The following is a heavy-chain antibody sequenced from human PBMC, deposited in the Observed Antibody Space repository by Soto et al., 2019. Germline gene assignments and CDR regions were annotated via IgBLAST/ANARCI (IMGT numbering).Heavy chain of an antibody. Sequence: GGSLRLSCAASGFPFSNNAFSWVRLAPGKGLEWVSTISGSDGSTYYADPVKGRFTISRDSSRNTLYLQMNSLRAEDTAVYYCAKEAAAGLYFFDYWGQGTLVTVSS. J-gene: IGHJ4*02. D-gene: IGHD6-13*01. CDR3: AKEAAAGLYFFDY. V-gene: IGHV3-23*01. CDR2: ISGSDGST. CDR1: GFPFSNNA.